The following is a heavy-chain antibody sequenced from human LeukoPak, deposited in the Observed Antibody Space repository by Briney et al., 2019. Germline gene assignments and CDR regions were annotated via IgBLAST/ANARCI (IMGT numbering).Heavy chain of an antibody. Sequence: SETLSLTCTVSGGSISSSSYYWGWIRQPPGKGLEWIGSIYYSGSTYYNPSLKSRVTISVDTSKNQFSLKLSSVTAADTAVYYRASQSRSSYNWFDPWGQGTLVTVSS. V-gene: IGHV4-39*01. CDR3: ASQSRSSYNWFDP. CDR2: IYYSGST. D-gene: IGHD2-15*01. CDR1: GGSISSSSYY. J-gene: IGHJ5*02.